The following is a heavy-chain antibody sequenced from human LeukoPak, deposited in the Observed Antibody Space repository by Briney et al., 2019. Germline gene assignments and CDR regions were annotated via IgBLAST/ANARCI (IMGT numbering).Heavy chain of an antibody. V-gene: IGHV4-59*01. CDR2: IYYSGST. J-gene: IGHJ4*02. CDR1: GSSISSYY. D-gene: IGHD1-14*01. Sequence: TSETLSLTCTVSGSSISSYYWSWIRQPPGKGLEWIGYIYYSGSTNYNPSLKSRVTISVDTSKNQFSLKLSSVTAADTAVYYCARGREGTVFDYWGQGTLVTVSS. CDR3: ARGREGTVFDY.